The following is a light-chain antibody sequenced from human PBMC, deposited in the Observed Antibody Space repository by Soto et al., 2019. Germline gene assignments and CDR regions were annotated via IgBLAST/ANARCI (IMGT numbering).Light chain of an antibody. V-gene: IGLV1-44*01. CDR1: SSNIGSNT. J-gene: IGLJ3*02. Sequence: QSVLTQPPSASGTPGQSVTISCSGGSSNIGSNTVNWYQQLPAAAPRLLIYTFHQRPSGVPDRFSASKSGTSASLAISGRQSDDEADYYCATWDDSLNAWVFGGGTKQTVL. CDR2: TFH. CDR3: ATWDDSLNAWV.